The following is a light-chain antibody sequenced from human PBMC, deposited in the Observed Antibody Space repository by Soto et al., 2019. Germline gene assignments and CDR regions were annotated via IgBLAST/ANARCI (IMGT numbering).Light chain of an antibody. J-gene: IGKJ5*01. CDR3: QQSYGTPIT. CDR1: QSISRY. Sequence: DIQITQSPSSLSASVGDRVTITFQASQSISRYLNWYQQKPGKAPNLLIYVASSLQSEVPSRFSGSGSGTDFTLTITSLQPEDFATYYCQQSYGTPITCGQGTRLEIK. V-gene: IGKV1-39*01. CDR2: VAS.